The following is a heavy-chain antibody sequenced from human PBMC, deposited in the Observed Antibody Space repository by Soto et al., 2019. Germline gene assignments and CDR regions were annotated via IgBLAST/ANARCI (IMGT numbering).Heavy chain of an antibody. D-gene: IGHD4-17*01. CDR1: GGTFSSYA. V-gene: IGHV1-69*06. CDR3: ARATTTVTTSYYYYGMDV. Sequence: SVKVSCKASGGTFSSYAISWVRQAPGRGLEWMGGIIPIFGTANYAQKFQGRVTITADKSTSTAYMELSSLRSEDTAVYYCARATTTVTTSYYYYGMDVWGQGTTVTVSS. CDR2: IIPIFGTA. J-gene: IGHJ6*02.